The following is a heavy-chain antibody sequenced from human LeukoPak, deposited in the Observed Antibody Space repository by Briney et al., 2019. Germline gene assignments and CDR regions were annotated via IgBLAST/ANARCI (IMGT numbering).Heavy chain of an antibody. D-gene: IGHD3-22*01. V-gene: IGHV3-23*01. Sequence: ASVKVSFKASGYTFSNHGISWVRQAPGKGLEWVSAISGSGGSTYYADSVKGRFTISRDNSKNTLYLQMNSLRADDTAVYYCAKAPNAYDSSGYYFGYFDYWGQGTLVTVSS. CDR3: AKAPNAYDSSGYYFGYFDY. J-gene: IGHJ4*02. CDR1: GYTFSNHG. CDR2: ISGSGGST.